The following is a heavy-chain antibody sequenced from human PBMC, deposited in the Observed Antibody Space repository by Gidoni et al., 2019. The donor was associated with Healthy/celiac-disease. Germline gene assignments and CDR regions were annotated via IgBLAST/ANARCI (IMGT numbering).Heavy chain of an antibody. CDR3: ARDLQRGIVVVPAAIPPSGYYYGMDV. CDR2: ISSSGSTI. Sequence: QVQLVESGGGLVKPGGSLRLSCAASGFTFSDYYMRWIRQAPGKGLEWVSYISSSGSTIYYADSVKGRFTISRDNAKNSLYLQMNSLRAEDTAVYYCARDLQRGIVVVPAAIPPSGYYYGMDVWGQGTTVTVSS. D-gene: IGHD2-2*02. J-gene: IGHJ6*02. V-gene: IGHV3-11*01. CDR1: GFTFSDYY.